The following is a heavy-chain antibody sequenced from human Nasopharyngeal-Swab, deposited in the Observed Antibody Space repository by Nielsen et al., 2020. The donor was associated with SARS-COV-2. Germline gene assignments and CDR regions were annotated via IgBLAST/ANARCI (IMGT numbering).Heavy chain of an antibody. CDR3: ARDKRGIAVAEGYGMDV. CDR2: IYYSGST. Sequence: SETLSLTCTVSGGSISSYYWSWIRQPPGKGLEWIGYIYYSGSTNYNPSLKSRVTISVDTSKNQFSLKLSSVTAADTAVYYCARDKRGIAVAEGYGMDVWGQGTTVTVSS. D-gene: IGHD6-19*01. CDR1: GGSISSYY. J-gene: IGHJ6*02. V-gene: IGHV4-59*01.